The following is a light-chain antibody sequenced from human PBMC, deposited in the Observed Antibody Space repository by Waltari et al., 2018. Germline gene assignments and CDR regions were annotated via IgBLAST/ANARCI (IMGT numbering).Light chain of an antibody. Sequence: SYELTQPPSVSVSPGQTARITCSGDALPKQHAYWYQQKPGQAPVQVIYKDSERPSGIPERFSGSSSGTTVTLTISGVQAEDEADYYCQSADSSGTNVVFGGGTKLTVL. CDR3: QSADSSGTNVV. CDR2: KDS. CDR1: ALPKQH. J-gene: IGLJ2*01. V-gene: IGLV3-25*03.